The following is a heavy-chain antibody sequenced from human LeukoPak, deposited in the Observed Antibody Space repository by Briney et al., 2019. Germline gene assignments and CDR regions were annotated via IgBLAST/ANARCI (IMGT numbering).Heavy chain of an antibody. V-gene: IGHV3-53*01. J-gene: IGHJ4*02. Sequence: GGSLRLSCAASGFTASSNYMSWVRQPAGKGLEWLSVLYSGGATFYADSVKGRFTISRDTSKNTLYLQMNDLRADDTAVYYCTKLKGWYGEGFFDYWGQGTLVTVSS. D-gene: IGHD6-19*01. CDR2: LYSGGAT. CDR1: GFTASSNY. CDR3: TKLKGWYGEGFFDY.